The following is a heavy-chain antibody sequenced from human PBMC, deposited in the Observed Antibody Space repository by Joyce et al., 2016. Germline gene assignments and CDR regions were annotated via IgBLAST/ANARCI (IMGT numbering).Heavy chain of an antibody. V-gene: IGHV1-18*04. D-gene: IGHD3-22*01. Sequence: QVQLVQSGAEVKKPGTSVKVSCKASGYTFITYGISWVRQATGQGLEWMGWISGDNGDTYYAEKFQGRVTMTTDTSTSTAYMELRSLRSDDTAVYYCVRGPDSSGYYYYYFQYWGQGTLVTVSS. CDR2: ISGDNGDT. J-gene: IGHJ4*02. CDR3: VRGPDSSGYYYYYFQY. CDR1: GYTFITYG.